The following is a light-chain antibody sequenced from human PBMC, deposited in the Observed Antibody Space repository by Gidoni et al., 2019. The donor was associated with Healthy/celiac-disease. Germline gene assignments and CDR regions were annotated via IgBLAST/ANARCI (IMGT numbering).Light chain of an antibody. V-gene: IGKV1-6*01. CDR3: LQDYNYPWT. CDR1: QGIRND. CDR2: AAS. Sequence: AIQMTQSPSSLSASVGDRVTITCRASQGIRNDLGCYHQKPGKAPKLLIYAASSLQSGVPSRFSGSVSGTDFTLTISSLQPEDFANYYCLQDYNYPWTFGQGTKVEIK. J-gene: IGKJ1*01.